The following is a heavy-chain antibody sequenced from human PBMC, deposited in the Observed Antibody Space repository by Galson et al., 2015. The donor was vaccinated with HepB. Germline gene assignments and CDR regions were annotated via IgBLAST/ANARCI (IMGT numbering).Heavy chain of an antibody. CDR1: A. J-gene: IGHJ5*02. CDR3: VKDGSWFGGDWFDP. V-gene: IGHV3-23*01. CDR2: TNGPGSNR. D-gene: IGHD3-16*01. Sequence: AMAWIRQAPGKGLEWVSGTNGPGSNRSYSDGVKGRFSISRDNSKDTVFLQMDNLRAEDTAVYYCVKDGSWFGGDWFDPWGQGALVTVS.